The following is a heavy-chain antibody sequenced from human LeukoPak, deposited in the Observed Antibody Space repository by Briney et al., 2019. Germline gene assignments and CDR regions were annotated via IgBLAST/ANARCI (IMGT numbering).Heavy chain of an antibody. D-gene: IGHD1-26*01. CDR1: GFTASSNY. Sequence: GGSLRLSCAASGFTASSNYMSWVRQAPGKGLEWVSVIYSGGSTYYADSVKGRFTISRDNSKTTLYLQMNSLRPDETAVYYCARELFGGTDLNYFGYWGQGTLVTVSS. J-gene: IGHJ4*02. CDR2: IYSGGST. V-gene: IGHV3-66*02. CDR3: ARELFGGTDLNYFGY.